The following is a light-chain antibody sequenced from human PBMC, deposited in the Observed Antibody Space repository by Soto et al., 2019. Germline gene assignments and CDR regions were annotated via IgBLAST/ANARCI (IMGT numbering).Light chain of an antibody. V-gene: IGKV3-20*01. CDR2: GAS. Sequence: EIVLTQSPGTLSLSPGERATLSCRASQSVSSTYLAWFQQKPGQAPRLLIYGASTRATGIPDRFSGSGSGTDSTRTISGLEPEDFALYYCQQYGVTPPNSFGGGTTVEV. J-gene: IGKJ4*01. CDR3: QQYGVTPPNS. CDR1: QSVSSTY.